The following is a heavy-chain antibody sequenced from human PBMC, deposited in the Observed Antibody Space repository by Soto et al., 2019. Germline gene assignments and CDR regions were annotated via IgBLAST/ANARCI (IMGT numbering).Heavy chain of an antibody. Sequence: ASVKVSCKASGYTFTSYAMHWVRQAPGQRLEWMGWINAGNGNTKYSQKFQGRVTITRDTSASTAYMELSSLRSEDTAVYYCARDSRELLWFGELLCDAFDIWGQGTMVTVSS. CDR3: ARDSRELLWFGELLCDAFDI. D-gene: IGHD3-10*01. J-gene: IGHJ3*02. CDR1: GYTFTSYA. V-gene: IGHV1-3*01. CDR2: INAGNGNT.